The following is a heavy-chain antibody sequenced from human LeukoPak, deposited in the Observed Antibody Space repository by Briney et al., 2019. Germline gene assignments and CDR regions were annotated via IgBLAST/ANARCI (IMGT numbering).Heavy chain of an antibody. D-gene: IGHD5-24*01. CDR3: ARVALNSSPDF. CDR1: GGSMDGYY. CDR2: LYYTGST. J-gene: IGHJ4*02. Sequence: PSETLSLTCSVSGGSMDGYYWSWIRQSPAKGLEWIGYLYYTGSTNYNPSLRSRVIMSVDTSKNQFSLKLSSVTAADTAVYYCARVALNSSPDFWGQGTLVTVSS. V-gene: IGHV4-59*01.